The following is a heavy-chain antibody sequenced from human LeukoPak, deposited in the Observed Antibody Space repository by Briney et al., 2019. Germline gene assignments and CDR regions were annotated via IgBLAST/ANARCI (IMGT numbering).Heavy chain of an antibody. Sequence: VSVKVSCKASGYTFTGYYMHWVRQAPGQGLEWMGRINPNSGGTNYAQKFQGRVTMTRDTSISTAYMELSRLRSDDTAVYYCARGKLVEDYDSSGYSYAFDIWGQGTVVTVSS. V-gene: IGHV1-2*06. CDR2: INPNSGGT. D-gene: IGHD3-22*01. J-gene: IGHJ3*02. CDR1: GYTFTGYY. CDR3: ARGKLVEDYDSSGYSYAFDI.